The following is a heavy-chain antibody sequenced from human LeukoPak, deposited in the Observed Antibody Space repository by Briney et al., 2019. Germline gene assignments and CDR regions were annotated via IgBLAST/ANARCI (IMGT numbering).Heavy chain of an antibody. J-gene: IGHJ3*02. CDR3: ARVMWSGYPGHAFDI. CDR2: IYTSGST. D-gene: IGHD3-3*01. Sequence: PSETLSLTCTVSGGSISSGGYYWSWIRQPAGKGLEWIGRIYTSGSTNYNPSLKSRVTMSVDTSKNQFSLKLSSVTAADTAVYYCARVMWSGYPGHAFDIWGQGTMVTVSS. CDR1: GGSISSGGYY. V-gene: IGHV4-61*02.